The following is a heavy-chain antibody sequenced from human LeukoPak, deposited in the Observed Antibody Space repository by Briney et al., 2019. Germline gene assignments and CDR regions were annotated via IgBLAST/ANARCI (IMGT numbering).Heavy chain of an antibody. D-gene: IGHD3-22*01. V-gene: IGHV1-18*01. J-gene: IGHJ3*02. CDR1: GYTFTSYG. CDR2: ISAYNGNT. CDR3: ARSSYYYDSSGYYPHDAFDI. Sequence: ASVKVSCKASGYTFTSYGISWVRQAPGQGLEWMGWISAYNGNTNYAQKLQGRVTMTTDTSTSTAYMDLRSLRSDDTAVYYCARSSYYYDSSGYYPHDAFDIWGQGTMVTVSS.